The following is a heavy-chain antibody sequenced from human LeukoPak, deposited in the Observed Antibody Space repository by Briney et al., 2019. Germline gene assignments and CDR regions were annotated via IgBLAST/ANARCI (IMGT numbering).Heavy chain of an antibody. D-gene: IGHD3-16*01. CDR3: AKDGGGF. Sequence: GGSLRLSCAASGFTFNNYALHWVRKAQGKGLEWVAVISYDGTKKDHADSVKGRFTISRDNSKNTLYLQMNSLRAEDTAVYYCAKDGGGFWGQGTLVTVSS. V-gene: IGHV3-30*01. CDR2: ISYDGTKK. J-gene: IGHJ4*02. CDR1: GFTFNNYA.